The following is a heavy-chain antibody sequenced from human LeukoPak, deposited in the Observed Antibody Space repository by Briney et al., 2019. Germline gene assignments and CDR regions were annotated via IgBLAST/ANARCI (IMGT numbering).Heavy chain of an antibody. CDR2: IYYSGST. J-gene: IGHJ3*02. CDR1: GGSISSYY. Sequence: PSETLSLTCTVSGGSISSYYWSWIRQPPGKGLEWIGYIYYSGSTNYNPSLKSRVTISVDTSKNQFYLKLSSVTAADTAVYYCARFVLRDFDIWGQGTMVTVSS. D-gene: IGHD3-16*01. CDR3: ARFVLRDFDI. V-gene: IGHV4-59*01.